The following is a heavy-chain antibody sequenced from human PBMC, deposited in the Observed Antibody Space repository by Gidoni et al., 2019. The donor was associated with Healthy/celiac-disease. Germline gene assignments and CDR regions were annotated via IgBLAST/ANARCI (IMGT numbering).Heavy chain of an antibody. V-gene: IGHV3-33*01. D-gene: IGHD6-19*01. CDR2: IGYDGSNK. J-gene: IGHJ4*02. Sequence: QVQLVESGGGVVQPGRSLRLSCAASGFTFSSYGMHWVRQAPGKGLEWVAVIGYDGSNKYYADSVKGRFTISRDNSKNTLYLQMNSLRAEDTAVYYCARDYFRRVAVAGRVDYWGQGTLVTVSS. CDR1: GFTFSSYG. CDR3: ARDYFRRVAVAGRVDY.